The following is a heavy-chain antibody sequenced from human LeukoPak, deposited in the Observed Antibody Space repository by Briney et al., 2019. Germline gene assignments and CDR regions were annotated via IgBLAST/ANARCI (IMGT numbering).Heavy chain of an antibody. Sequence: SGPTLVKPTQTLTLTCTFSGFSLSTSGVGVGWIRQPPGKALEWLALIYWNDDKRYSPSLESRLTITKDTSKNQVVLTMTNMDPVDTATYYCAHRLAALRNWYFDLWGRGTLVTVSS. D-gene: IGHD6-25*01. J-gene: IGHJ2*01. CDR1: GFSLSTSGVG. CDR3: AHRLAALRNWYFDL. CDR2: IYWNDDK. V-gene: IGHV2-5*01.